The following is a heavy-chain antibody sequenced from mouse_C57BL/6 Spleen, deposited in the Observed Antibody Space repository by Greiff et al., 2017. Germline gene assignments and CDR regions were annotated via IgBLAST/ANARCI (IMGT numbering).Heavy chain of an antibody. D-gene: IGHD1-1*01. CDR2: INPNNGGT. CDR3: ARGTYYYYGSSYIDY. Sequence: VQLQQSGPELVKPGASVKISCKASGYTFTDYYMNWVKQSHGKSLEWIGDINPNNGGTSYNQKFKGKATLTVDKSSSTAYMELRSLTSEDSAVYYCARGTYYYYGSSYIDYWGQGTTLTVSS. J-gene: IGHJ2*01. V-gene: IGHV1-26*01. CDR1: GYTFTDYY.